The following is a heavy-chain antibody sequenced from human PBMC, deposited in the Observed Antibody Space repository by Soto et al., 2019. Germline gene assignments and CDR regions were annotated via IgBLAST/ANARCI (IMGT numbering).Heavy chain of an antibody. CDR1: GFSLSTSGVG. J-gene: IGHJ4*02. D-gene: IGHD6-19*01. CDR2: IYWDDDK. CDR3: VHRRTSSGWLGFDY. V-gene: IGHV2-5*02. Sequence: SGPTLVNPTQTLTLTCTFSGFSLSTSGVGVGWIRQPPGKALEWLALIYWDDDKHYSPSLKSRLTITKDTTKNQVVLTMTNMEPVDTATYYCVHRRTSSGWLGFDYWGQGTLVTVSS.